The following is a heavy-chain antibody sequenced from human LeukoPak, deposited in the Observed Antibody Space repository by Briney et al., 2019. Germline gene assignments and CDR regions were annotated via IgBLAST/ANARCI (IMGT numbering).Heavy chain of an antibody. CDR2: IDPSDSYT. Sequence: GESLKIPCKGSGYSFTSYWISWVRQMPGKGLEWMGRIDPSDSYTNYSPSFQGHVTISADKSISTAYLQWSSLKASDTAMYYCARHSKYYDILTGYYTSWHFDYWGQGTLVTVSS. CDR1: GYSFTSYW. D-gene: IGHD3-9*01. V-gene: IGHV5-10-1*01. CDR3: ARHSKYYDILTGYYTSWHFDY. J-gene: IGHJ4*02.